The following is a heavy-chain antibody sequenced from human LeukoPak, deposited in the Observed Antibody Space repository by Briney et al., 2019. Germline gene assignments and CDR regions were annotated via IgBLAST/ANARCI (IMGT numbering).Heavy chain of an antibody. J-gene: IGHJ2*01. D-gene: IGHD6-19*01. CDR3: ARGAVAGTEWYFDL. V-gene: IGHV4-31*03. CDR1: GGSISSGGYY. Sequence: SETLSLTCTVSGGSISSGGYYWSWIRQHPGKGLEWIGYIYYSGSTYYNPSLKSRVTISVDTSKNQFSLKLSSVTAADTAVYYCARGAVAGTEWYFDLWGRGTLVSVSS. CDR2: IYYSGST.